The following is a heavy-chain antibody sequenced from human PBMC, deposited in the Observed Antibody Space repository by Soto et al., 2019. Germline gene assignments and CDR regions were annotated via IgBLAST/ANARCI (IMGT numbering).Heavy chain of an antibody. CDR1: GGTFSSYT. V-gene: IGHV1-69*08. CDR3: AREGDCSSTSCYHYYYYYYMDV. CDR2: IIPILGIA. D-gene: IGHD2-2*01. Sequence: QVQLVQSGAEVKKPGSSVKVSCKASGGTFSSYTISWVRQAPGQGLEWMGRIIPILGIANYAQKFQGRVTITVDKSTSTAYMELSSLRSEDTAVYYCAREGDCSSTSCYHYYYYYYMDVWGKGTTVTVSS. J-gene: IGHJ6*03.